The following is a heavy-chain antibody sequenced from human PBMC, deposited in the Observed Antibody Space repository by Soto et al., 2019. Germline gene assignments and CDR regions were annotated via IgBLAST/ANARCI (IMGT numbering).Heavy chain of an antibody. J-gene: IGHJ5*02. V-gene: IGHV1-18*01. CDR3: SGVIPGAEGLVHP. CDR2: ISPYTDDP. D-gene: IGHD2-21*01. Sequence: QGQLVQSGVEVKKPGASVKVSCSASGNTFTNFGVTWVRQAPGQGLEWMGWISPYTDDPSYAQKFQGRVTMTIDTSTRKSYFDLRRLTSDGTAVYYFSGVIPGAEGLVHPWGQGTLVTVSS. CDR1: GNTFTNFG.